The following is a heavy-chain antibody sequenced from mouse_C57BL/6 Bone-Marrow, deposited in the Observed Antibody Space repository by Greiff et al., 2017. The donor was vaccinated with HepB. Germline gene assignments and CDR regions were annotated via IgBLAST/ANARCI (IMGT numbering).Heavy chain of an antibody. J-gene: IGHJ1*03. CDR1: GFTFTDYY. CDR3: ARYYYSSSYRWYFDV. V-gene: IGHV7-3*01. D-gene: IGHD1-1*01. CDR2: IRNKANGYTT. Sequence: EVKLVESGGGLVQPGGSLSLSCAASGFTFTDYYMSWVRQPPGKALEWLGFIRNKANGYTTEYSASVKGRFTISRDNSQSILYLQMNALRAEDSATYYCARYYYSSSYRWYFDVWGTGTTVTVSS.